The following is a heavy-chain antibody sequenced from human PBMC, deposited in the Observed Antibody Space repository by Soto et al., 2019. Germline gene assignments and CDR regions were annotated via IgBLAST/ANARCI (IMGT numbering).Heavy chain of an antibody. Sequence: GGSMRLSCAASGFTFSSFEMNWVRQAPGKGLGWVSKIGSSGSTIWYADSVKGRFTISRDNAKNSLYLQMNSLRGEDTAVYYCARATYSSSYYFDSLGPGTLVTVSS. CDR3: ARATYSSSYYFDS. J-gene: IGHJ4*02. CDR2: IGSSGSTI. CDR1: GFTFSSFE. V-gene: IGHV3-48*03. D-gene: IGHD6-6*01.